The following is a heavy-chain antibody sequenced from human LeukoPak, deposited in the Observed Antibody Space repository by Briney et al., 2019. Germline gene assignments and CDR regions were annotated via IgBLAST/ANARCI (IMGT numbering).Heavy chain of an antibody. J-gene: IGHJ4*02. CDR3: ARGRGYCSGGSCYSVFDY. CDR1: GGTFSSYA. D-gene: IGHD2-15*01. CDR2: IIPIFGTA. Sequence: ASVKVSCKTSGGTFSSYAISWVRQAPGQGLEWMGRIIPIFGTANYAQKFQGRVTITTDESTSTAYMELSSLRSEDTAVYYCARGRGYCSGGSCYSVFDYWGQGTLSPSPQ. V-gene: IGHV1-69*05.